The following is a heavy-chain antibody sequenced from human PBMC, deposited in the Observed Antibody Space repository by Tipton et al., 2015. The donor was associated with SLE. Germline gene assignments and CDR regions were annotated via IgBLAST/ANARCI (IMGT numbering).Heavy chain of an antibody. Sequence: SLRLSCAASGITFSRYATYWVRQAPGKGLEYVSAISSNGNSTYYANSVKGRFTIPRDNSKNTLYLQMGSLRAEDMAVYYCARGGVGATHFDYWGQGTLVTFSS. CDR3: ARGGVGATHFDY. CDR2: ISSNGNST. V-gene: IGHV3-64*01. D-gene: IGHD1-26*01. J-gene: IGHJ4*02. CDR1: GITFSRYA.